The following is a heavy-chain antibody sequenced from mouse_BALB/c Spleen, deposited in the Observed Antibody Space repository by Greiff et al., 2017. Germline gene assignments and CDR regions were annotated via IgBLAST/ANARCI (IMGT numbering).Heavy chain of an antibody. V-gene: IGHV1-14*01. D-gene: IGHD1-1*01. J-gene: IGHJ4*01. CDR2: INPYNDGT. CDR3: AREGITTVVAYYAMDY. Sequence: EVQLQQSGPELVKPGASVKMSCKASGYTFTSYVMHWVKQKPGQGLEWIGYINPYNDGTKYNEKFKGKATLTSDKSSSTAYMELSSLTSEDSAVYYCAREGITTVVAYYAMDYWGQGTSVTVSS. CDR1: GYTFTSYV.